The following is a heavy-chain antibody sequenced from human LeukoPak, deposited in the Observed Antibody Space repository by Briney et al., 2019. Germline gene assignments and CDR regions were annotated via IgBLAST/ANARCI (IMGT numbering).Heavy chain of an antibody. CDR2: GSSDGSTT. V-gene: IGHV3-74*01. CDR1: GFTFSTYW. CDR3: ARDTDGPGSLIDY. J-gene: IGHJ4*02. Sequence: GGSLRLSCAASGFTFSTYWMQWVRQAPGKGLEWVSRGSSDGSTTTYADSVKGRFTISRDNGKNTLYLQMNSLRAEDTAVYYCARDTDGPGSLIDYWGQGTLVTVSS. D-gene: IGHD1-14*01.